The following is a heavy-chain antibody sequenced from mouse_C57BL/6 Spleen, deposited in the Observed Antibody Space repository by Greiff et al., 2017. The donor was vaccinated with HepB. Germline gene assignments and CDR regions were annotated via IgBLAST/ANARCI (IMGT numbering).Heavy chain of an antibody. CDR1: GYSFTGYY. J-gene: IGHJ4*01. V-gene: IGHV1-42*01. CDR3: ARSYGSSPYAMDY. CDR2: INPSTGGT. Sequence: EVQLQQSGPELVKPGASVKISCKASGYSFTGYYMNWVKQSPEKSLEWIGEINPSTGGTTYNQKFKAKATLTVDKSSSTAYMQLKSLTSEDSAVYYCARSYGSSPYAMDYWGQGTSVTVSS. D-gene: IGHD1-1*01.